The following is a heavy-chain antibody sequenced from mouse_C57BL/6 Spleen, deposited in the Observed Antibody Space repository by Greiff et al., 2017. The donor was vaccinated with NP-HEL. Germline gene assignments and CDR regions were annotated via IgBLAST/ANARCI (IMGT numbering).Heavy chain of an antibody. Sequence: VQLKESGAELVRPGASVTLSCKASGYTFTDYEMHWVKQTPVHGLEWIGAIDPETGGTAYNQKFKGKAILTADKSSSTAYMELRSLTSEDSAVYYCAYYYGSSWDYWGQGTTLTVSS. CDR2: IDPETGGT. D-gene: IGHD1-1*01. J-gene: IGHJ2*01. CDR3: AYYYGSSWDY. V-gene: IGHV1-15*01. CDR1: GYTFTDYE.